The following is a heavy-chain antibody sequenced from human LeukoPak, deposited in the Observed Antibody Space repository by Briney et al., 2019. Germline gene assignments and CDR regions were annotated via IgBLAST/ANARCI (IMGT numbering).Heavy chain of an antibody. CDR1: GFTFSSFA. CDR2: VSYYRVAT. V-gene: IGHV3-23*01. J-gene: IGHJ4*02. Sequence: PGRSLRLSCAASGFTFSSFALSWVRQAPGKGLEWVFGVSYYRVATNYAHSVKGRFTISRDNSQNILYLQMNSVSVDDTAVYYCATLGVGPLYFWGRG. D-gene: IGHD3-10*01. CDR3: ATLGVGPLYF.